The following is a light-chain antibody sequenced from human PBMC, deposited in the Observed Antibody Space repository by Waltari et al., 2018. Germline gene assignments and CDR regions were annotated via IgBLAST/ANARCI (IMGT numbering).Light chain of an antibody. V-gene: IGLV8-61*01. CDR1: SGSVSTNYY. J-gene: IGLJ2*01. Sequence: QTVVTQEPSFSVSPGGTVTLTCGLSSGSVSTNYYPSWYQQTPGQAPRTLIYSTNTRSSGVPDRFSGSILGNKAVLTITGAQADDESDYYCVLYMGSGISQFGGGTKLTVL. CDR3: VLYMGSGISQ. CDR2: STN.